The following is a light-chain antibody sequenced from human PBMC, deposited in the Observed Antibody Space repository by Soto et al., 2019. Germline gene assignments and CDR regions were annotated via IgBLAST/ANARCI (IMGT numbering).Light chain of an antibody. CDR1: SSNLGAGYD. J-gene: IGLJ3*02. V-gene: IGLV1-40*01. CDR2: GNR. Sequence: QSVLTQPPSVSGAPGQRVTISCTGNSSNLGAGYDVHWYQQLPGAAPKLVIFGNRNRPSGVPERFSGSKSGPSASLAITGLQGGDGGEFYCQAFDYMWTAWGFGGGPKLPVL. CDR3: QAFDYMWTAWG.